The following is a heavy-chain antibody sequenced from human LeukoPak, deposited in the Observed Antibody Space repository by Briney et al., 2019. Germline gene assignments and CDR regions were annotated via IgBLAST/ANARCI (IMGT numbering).Heavy chain of an antibody. Sequence: PGGSLRLSCAATGFTFSTYAMHWVRQAPGKGLEYVSAISSNGGSTYYANSVKGRFTISRDNSKNTLYLQMGSLRAEDMAVYYCARARVRYSGYDSDYWGQGTLVTVSS. CDR1: GFTFSTYA. V-gene: IGHV3-64*01. CDR2: ISSNGGST. J-gene: IGHJ4*02. CDR3: ARARVRYSGYDSDY. D-gene: IGHD5-12*01.